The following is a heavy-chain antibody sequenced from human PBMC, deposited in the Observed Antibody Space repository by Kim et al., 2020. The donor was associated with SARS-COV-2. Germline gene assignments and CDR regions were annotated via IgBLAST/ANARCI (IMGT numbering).Heavy chain of an antibody. CDR3: ARDAPLVGGGNLRLCDY. D-gene: IGHD2-21*02. V-gene: IGHV1-18*01. CDR1: GYTFTSYG. CDR2: ISAYNGNT. J-gene: IGHJ4*02. Sequence: ASVKVSCKASGYTFTSYGISWVRQAPGQGLEWMGWISAYNGNTNYAQKLQGRVTMTTDTSTSTAYMELRSLRSDDTAVYYCARDAPLVGGGNLRLCDYWGQGTLVTVSS.